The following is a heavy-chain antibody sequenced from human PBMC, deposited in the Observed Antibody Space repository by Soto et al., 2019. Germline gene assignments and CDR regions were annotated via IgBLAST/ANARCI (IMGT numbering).Heavy chain of an antibody. CDR3: TRHEEGRRAVCYGMDV. V-gene: IGHV3-73*02. Sequence: ERQLVQSGGGVVQPGGSLKLSCAAFGFTFSVSDMHWVRQASGKGLEWVGRIRGKNNNYATTYAASMTGRFIISRDDSDNTAFLQMSSLKTEDTAIYYCTRHEEGRRAVCYGMDVWGQGTTVTVSS. CDR1: GFTFSVSD. CDR2: IRGKNNNYAT. J-gene: IGHJ6*02. D-gene: IGHD6-19*01.